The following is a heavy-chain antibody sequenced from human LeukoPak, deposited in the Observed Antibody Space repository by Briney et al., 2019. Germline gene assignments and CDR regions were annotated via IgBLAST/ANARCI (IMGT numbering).Heavy chain of an antibody. D-gene: IGHD3-3*01. CDR2: IRYDGSNK. Sequence: GGSLRLSCAASGFTFSSYGMHWVRQAPGKGLEWVAFIRYDGSNKYYADSVKGRFTISRDNSKNTLYLQMNSLRAEDTAVYYCAKDGEVTIFGVLHFDYWGQGTLVTVSS. J-gene: IGHJ4*02. CDR3: AKDGEVTIFGVLHFDY. V-gene: IGHV3-30*02. CDR1: GFTFSSYG.